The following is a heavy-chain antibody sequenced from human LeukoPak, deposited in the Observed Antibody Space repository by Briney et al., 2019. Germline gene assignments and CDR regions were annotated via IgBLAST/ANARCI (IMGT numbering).Heavy chain of an antibody. D-gene: IGHD3/OR15-3a*01. Sequence: ASVKVSCKASGYTFSDHYIHWVRQAPGQGLEWMGWINVNNGGTKYAQKFKGRVTMTRDTSISTVYMELRSLISDDTAVYYCARVFGDVSTGYSLRELAYWGQGTRVTVSS. J-gene: IGHJ4*02. CDR3: ARVFGDVSTGYSLRELAY. V-gene: IGHV1-2*02. CDR1: GYTFSDHY. CDR2: INVNNGGT.